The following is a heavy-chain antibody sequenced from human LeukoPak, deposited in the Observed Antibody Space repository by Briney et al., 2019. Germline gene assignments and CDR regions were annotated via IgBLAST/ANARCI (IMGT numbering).Heavy chain of an antibody. CDR2: IYPSDSDT. CDR3: AGRVRGVIAGYYMDV. V-gene: IGHV5-51*01. CDR1: GYSFTSYW. J-gene: IGHJ6*03. D-gene: IGHD3-10*01. Sequence: GESLKISCKGSGYSFTSYWIGWVRQMPGKGLEWMGIIYPSDSDTRYSPSFQGQVTISADKSISTAYLQWSSLKASDTAMYYCAGRVRGVIAGYYMDVWGKGTTVTVSS.